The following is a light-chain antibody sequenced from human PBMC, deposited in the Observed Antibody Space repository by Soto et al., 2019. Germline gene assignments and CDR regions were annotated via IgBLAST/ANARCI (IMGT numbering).Light chain of an antibody. Sequence: DINMTVSPSTLLPYLCDRGTITCRASQTISSWLAWYQQKPGKAPKLLIYKASTLKSGVPSRFSGSGSGTEFTLTISSLQPDDFATYYCQHYNSYSEAFGQATKVDIK. CDR1: QTISSW. CDR3: QHYNSYSEA. V-gene: IGKV1-5*03. CDR2: KAS. J-gene: IGKJ1*01.